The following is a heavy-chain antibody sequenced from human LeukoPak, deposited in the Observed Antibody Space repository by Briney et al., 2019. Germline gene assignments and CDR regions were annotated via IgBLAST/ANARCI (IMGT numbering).Heavy chain of an antibody. CDR3: AQGGVVVPAAPFDY. V-gene: IGHV3-30*18. D-gene: IGHD2-2*01. CDR2: TSYDGIQK. CDR1: GFTFSGYG. Sequence: GGSLRLSCAASGFTFSGYGMHWVRQAPGEGLEWVAGTSYDGIQKYYEDPVKGRFTISRDNSKNTLYLQMNSLRAEDTAVYYCAQGGVVVPAAPFDYWGQGTLVTVSS. J-gene: IGHJ4*02.